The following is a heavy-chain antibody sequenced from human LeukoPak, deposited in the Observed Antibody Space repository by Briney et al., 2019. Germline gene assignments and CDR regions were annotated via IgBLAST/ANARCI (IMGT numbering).Heavy chain of an antibody. CDR3: ARHTAVAGRRGWFDP. CDR1: GGSISSYY. J-gene: IGHJ5*02. D-gene: IGHD6-19*01. Sequence: SETLSLTCTVAGGSISSYYWSWIRQPPGKGLEGIGYIYYSGSTNSNPSLKSRVTISVDTSKNQFSLKLSSVTAADTAVYYCARHTAVAGRRGWFDPWGQGTLVTVSS. CDR2: IYYSGST. V-gene: IGHV4-59*08.